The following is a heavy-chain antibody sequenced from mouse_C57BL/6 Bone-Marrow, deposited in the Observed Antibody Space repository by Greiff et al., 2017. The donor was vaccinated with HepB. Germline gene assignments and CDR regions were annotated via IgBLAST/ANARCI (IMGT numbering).Heavy chain of an antibody. CDR1: GFNIKDDY. J-gene: IGHJ2*01. CDR3: AWFPLHY. CDR2: IDPENGDT. Sequence: VQLQQSGAELVRPGASVKLSCTASGFNIKDDYMHWVKQRPEQGLEWIGWIDPENGDTEYASKFQGKATITADTSSNTAYLQLSSLTSEDTAVYYCAWFPLHYWGQGTTLTVTS. D-gene: IGHD2-2*01. V-gene: IGHV14-4*01.